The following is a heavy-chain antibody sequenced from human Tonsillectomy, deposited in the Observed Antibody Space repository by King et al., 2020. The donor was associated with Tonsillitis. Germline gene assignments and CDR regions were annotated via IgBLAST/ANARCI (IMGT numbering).Heavy chain of an antibody. V-gene: IGHV5-10-1*03. J-gene: IGHJ4*02. CDR3: ARHPPSDWSYFFDY. CDR1: GYTFTGFW. D-gene: IGHD3-9*01. Sequence: VQLVESGAEVKKPGESLRISCKGSGYTFTGFWISWVRQVPEKGLEWMGRIDPSDSYTRYSPTFQGHVTISVDKSINTAYLQWSSLKASDTAMFYCARHPPSDWSYFFDYWGQGTLVTVSS. CDR2: IDPSDSYT.